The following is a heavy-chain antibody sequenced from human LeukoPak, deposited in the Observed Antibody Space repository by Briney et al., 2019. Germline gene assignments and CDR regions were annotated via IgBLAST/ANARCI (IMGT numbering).Heavy chain of an antibody. CDR2: IFYSGST. CDR1: GGSISTSNYY. V-gene: IGHV4-39*07. Sequence: SETLSLTCTVSGGSISTSNYYWGWIRQPPGKGLEWIGNIFYSGSTYYSPSLRSRVTISLDTSRNQFSLKLNSVTAADTAVYYCAREVRWAAAGTMDYWGQGTLVTVSS. CDR3: AREVRWAAAGTMDY. D-gene: IGHD6-13*01. J-gene: IGHJ4*02.